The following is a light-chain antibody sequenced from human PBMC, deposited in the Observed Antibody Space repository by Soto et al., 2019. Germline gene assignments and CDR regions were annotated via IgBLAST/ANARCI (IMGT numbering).Light chain of an antibody. J-gene: IGKJ2*01. CDR1: QAIFNY. CDR2: GAS. Sequence: DIQLTQSPIFLSASVGDRVTISCRASQAIFNYLDWYQQKPGKAPNLLIFGASTLQSGVPSRFSGSGSGTEFTLTISSLQPEDVATYYCQQLNSHPRTFGQGTKLEIK. V-gene: IGKV1-9*01. CDR3: QQLNSHPRT.